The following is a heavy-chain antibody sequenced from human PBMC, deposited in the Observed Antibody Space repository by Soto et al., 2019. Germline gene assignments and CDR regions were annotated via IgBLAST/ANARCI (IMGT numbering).Heavy chain of an antibody. CDR3: APAYGTSGRPDAGFDP. V-gene: IGHV1-24*01. CDR2: FDPEDGET. CDR1: GYTLTELS. J-gene: IGHJ5*02. Sequence: SVKVSCKVSGYTLTELSMHWVRQAPGKGLEWMGGFDPEDGETIYAQKFQGRVTMTEDTSTDTAYMELSSLRSEDTAVYYCAPAYGTSGRPDAGFDPWGQGTLVTVSS. D-gene: IGHD3-10*01.